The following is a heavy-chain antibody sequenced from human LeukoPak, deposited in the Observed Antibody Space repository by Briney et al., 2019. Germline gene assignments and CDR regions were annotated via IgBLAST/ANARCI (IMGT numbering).Heavy chain of an antibody. D-gene: IGHD2-2*01. J-gene: IGHJ4*02. CDR3: ARRTRSTKAFDY. Sequence: SQTLSLTCTVSGGSISSSSYYWGWIRQPPGKGLEWIGYIYYSGSTYYNPSLKSRVTISVDTSKNQFSLKLSSVTAADTAVYYCARRTRSTKAFDYWGQGTLVTVSS. CDR2: IYYSGST. V-gene: IGHV4-30-4*08. CDR1: GGSISSSSYY.